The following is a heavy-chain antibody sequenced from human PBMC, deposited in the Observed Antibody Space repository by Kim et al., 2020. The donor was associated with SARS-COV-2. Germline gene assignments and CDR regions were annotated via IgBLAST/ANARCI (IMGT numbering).Heavy chain of an antibody. CDR1: GFTFSSYG. J-gene: IGHJ4*02. CDR2: IWYDGSNK. V-gene: IGHV3-33*01. D-gene: IGHD2-8*01. CDR3: ARDFTRYCTNGVCQHDY. Sequence: GGSLRLSCAASGFTFSSYGMHWVRQAPGKGLEWVAVIWYDGSNKYYADSVKGRFTISRDNSKNTLYLQMSSLRAEDTAVYYCARDFTRYCTNGVCQHDYWGQGTLVTVSS.